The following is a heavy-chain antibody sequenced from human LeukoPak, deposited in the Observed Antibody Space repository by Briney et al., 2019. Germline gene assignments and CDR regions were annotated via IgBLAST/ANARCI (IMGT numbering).Heavy chain of an antibody. D-gene: IGHD3-9*01. CDR2: ITASSTAI. J-gene: IGHJ4*02. CDR1: GFTFNTYT. CDR3: ARTYYDILTGYNPYFDY. Sequence: GGSLRLSRAASGFTFNTYTMNWVRQAPGKGLEWVSSITASSTAIYSADSVKGRFTITRDNATNLLYLQMNSLRAEDTAVYYCARTYYDILTGYNPYFDYWGQGILVTVSS. V-gene: IGHV3-21*01.